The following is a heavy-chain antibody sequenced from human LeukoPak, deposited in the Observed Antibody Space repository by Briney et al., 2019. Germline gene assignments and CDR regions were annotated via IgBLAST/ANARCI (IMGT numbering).Heavy chain of an antibody. J-gene: IGHJ4*02. D-gene: IGHD3-3*01. CDR1: GFTFSSYS. V-gene: IGHV3-48*01. CDR2: ISSGTINHS. CDR3: AKDQGLRGDFWSGYYQRPRELDY. Sequence: GGSLRLSCAASGFTFSSYSMNWIRQAPGKGLECLSYISSGTINHSNYADSVKGRFTISRDNSKNTLYLQMNSLRAEDTAVYYCAKDQGLRGDFWSGYYQRPRELDYWGQGTLVTVSS.